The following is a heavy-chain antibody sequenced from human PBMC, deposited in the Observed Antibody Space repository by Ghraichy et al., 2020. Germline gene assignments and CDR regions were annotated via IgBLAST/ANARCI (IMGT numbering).Heavy chain of an antibody. CDR3: AKDIYYDSSGHPEAYGMDV. D-gene: IGHD3-22*01. V-gene: IGHV3-9*01. Sequence: GGSLRLSCAASGFTFDDYAMHWVRQAPGKGLEWVSGISWNSGSIGYADSVKGRFTISRDNAKNSLYLQMNSLRAEDTALYYCAKDIYYDSSGHPEAYGMDVWGQGTTVTVSS. CDR2: ISWNSGSI. CDR1: GFTFDDYA. J-gene: IGHJ6*02.